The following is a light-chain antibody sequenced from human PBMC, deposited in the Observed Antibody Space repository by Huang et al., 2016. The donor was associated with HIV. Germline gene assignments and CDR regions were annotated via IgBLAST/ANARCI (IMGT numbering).Light chain of an antibody. CDR1: QSVASY. CDR2: DAS. CDR3: QQRSNFLT. Sequence: EIVLTQSPTTLSLSPGERATLSCRASQSVASYLAWYQQKPGQAPRLLIYDASNRATGIPARFSGSGSGTDFTLTISSLEPEDFVVYYCQQRSNFLTFGGGTKVEI. J-gene: IGKJ4*01. V-gene: IGKV3-11*01.